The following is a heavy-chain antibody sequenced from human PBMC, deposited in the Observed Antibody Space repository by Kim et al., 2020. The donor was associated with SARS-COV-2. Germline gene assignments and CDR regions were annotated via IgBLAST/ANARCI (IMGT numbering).Heavy chain of an antibody. D-gene: IGHD1-26*01. Sequence: ASVKVSCKASGYSFTSYPMHWVRQAPGQRLEWMGWINAGNGNTKYSEKFQGRVTITRDTSASTVYMELSSLRSEDTAVFYCARDSGTYYYFYGMEVWGEG. V-gene: IGHV1-3*01. J-gene: IGHJ6*02. CDR3: ARDSGTYYYFYGMEV. CDR2: INAGNGNT. CDR1: GYSFTSYP.